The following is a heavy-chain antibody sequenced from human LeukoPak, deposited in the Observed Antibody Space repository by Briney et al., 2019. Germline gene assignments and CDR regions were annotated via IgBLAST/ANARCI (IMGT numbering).Heavy chain of an antibody. Sequence: GGSLRLSCAASGFTFSSYAMSWVRQAPGKGLEWVSGISGSGGSTCYADSVKGRFTISRDNSKNTLYLQMNSLRAEDTAVYYCAKEPLYSSRYDYWGQGTLVTVSS. J-gene: IGHJ4*02. D-gene: IGHD6-13*01. CDR3: AKEPLYSSRYDY. CDR2: ISGSGGST. V-gene: IGHV3-23*01. CDR1: GFTFSSYA.